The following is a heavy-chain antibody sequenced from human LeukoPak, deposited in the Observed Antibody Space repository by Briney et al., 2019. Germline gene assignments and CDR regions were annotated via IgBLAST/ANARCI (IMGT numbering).Heavy chain of an antibody. J-gene: IGHJ4*02. CDR1: GYTFTSYG. CDR3: ERDRLTYYYDSSGYSDFDY. D-gene: IGHD3-22*01. CDR2: ISAYNGNT. V-gene: IGHV1-18*01. Sequence: ASVKVSCKASGYTFTSYGISWVRQAPGQGLEWMGWISAYNGNTNYAQKLQGRVTMTTDTSTSTAYMEPRSLRSDDTAVYYCERDRLTYYYDSSGYSDFDYWGQGTLVTVSS.